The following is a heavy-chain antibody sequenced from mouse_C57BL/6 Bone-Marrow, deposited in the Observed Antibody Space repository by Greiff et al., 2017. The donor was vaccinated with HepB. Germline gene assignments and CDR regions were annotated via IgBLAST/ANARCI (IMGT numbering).Heavy chain of an antibody. CDR2: IDPSDSYT. Sequence: QVQLQQPGAELVRPGTSVKLSCKASGYTFTSYWMHWVKQRPGQGLEWIGVIDPSDSYTNYNQKFKGKATLTVDTSSSTAYMQLSSLTSEDSAVYYCARGVYYGSSYWFAYWGQGTLVTVSA. CDR3: ARGVYYGSSYWFAY. J-gene: IGHJ3*01. V-gene: IGHV1-59*01. D-gene: IGHD1-1*01. CDR1: GYTFTSYW.